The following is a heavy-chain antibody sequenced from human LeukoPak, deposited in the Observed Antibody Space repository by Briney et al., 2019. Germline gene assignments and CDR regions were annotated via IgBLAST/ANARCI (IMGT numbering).Heavy chain of an antibody. CDR1: GFTFSSYA. J-gene: IGHJ4*02. Sequence: GGSLRLSCAASGFTFSSYAMSWVRQAPGKGLEWVSAISGSGGSTYYADSVKGRFTISRDNSKNTLYLQMNSLRAEDTAMYYCARHGYSSGWYEGYFDYWAREPWSPSPQ. V-gene: IGHV3-23*01. D-gene: IGHD6-19*01. CDR2: ISGSGGST. CDR3: ARHGYSSGWYEGYFDY.